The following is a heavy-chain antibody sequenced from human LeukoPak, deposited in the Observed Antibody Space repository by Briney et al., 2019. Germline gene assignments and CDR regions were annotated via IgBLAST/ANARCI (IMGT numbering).Heavy chain of an antibody. D-gene: IGHD6-13*01. V-gene: IGHV3-15*01. Sequence: GGSLRLSCAASGFTFSNAWMSWVRQAPGKGLEWVGRIKSKTDGGTTDYAAPVKGRFTISRDDSKNTLYLQMNSLKTEDTAVYYCTTGLRSWCDAFDIWGQGTMVTVSS. CDR2: IKSKTDGGTT. CDR1: GFTFSNAW. J-gene: IGHJ3*02. CDR3: TTGLRSWCDAFDI.